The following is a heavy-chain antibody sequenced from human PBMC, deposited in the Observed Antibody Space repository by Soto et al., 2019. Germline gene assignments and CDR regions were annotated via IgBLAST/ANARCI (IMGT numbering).Heavy chain of an antibody. J-gene: IGHJ4*02. CDR2: IYSGGST. CDR3: ARHGYNYGGGYFDY. D-gene: IGHD5-18*01. Sequence: EVQLVESGGGLVQPGGSLGLSCAASGVTVSSNYMSWVRQAPGKGLEWVSVIYSGGSTYYADSVKGRFTISRDNSKNTLYLEVDSVRAVDTAVYYCARHGYNYGGGYFDYWGQGTLVSVSS. V-gene: IGHV3-66*04. CDR1: GVTVSSNY.